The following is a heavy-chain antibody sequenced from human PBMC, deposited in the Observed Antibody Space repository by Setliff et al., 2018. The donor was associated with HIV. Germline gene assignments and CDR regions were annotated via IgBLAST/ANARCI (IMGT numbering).Heavy chain of an antibody. D-gene: IGHD6-6*01. CDR3: SRDWSMTSRESNWFDP. Sequence: GASVNVSCKASGYTFTDYFMHWVRQAPGQGLEWMGRINPKTGDTKYKQKFQGRVTMTRDASINTAYMELSSLTSGDTAVYYCSRDWSMTSRESNWFDPWGQGTLVTVSS. J-gene: IGHJ5*02. CDR2: INPKTGDT. CDR1: GYTFTDYF. V-gene: IGHV1-2*06.